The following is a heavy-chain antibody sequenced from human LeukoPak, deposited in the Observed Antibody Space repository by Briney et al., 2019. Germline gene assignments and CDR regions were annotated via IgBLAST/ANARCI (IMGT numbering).Heavy chain of an antibody. D-gene: IGHD1-26*01. CDR1: GFTFSDYN. CDR3: TRVQGVGAPDY. J-gene: IGHJ4*02. Sequence: GSLRLSCAASGFTFSDYNMRWIRQAPGKGLEWVGFIRSKAYGGTTEYAACVKGRFTISRDDSKAIAYLQMNSLKTEDTAVYYCTRVQGVGAPDYWGQGPLVTVSS. V-gene: IGHV3-49*03. CDR2: IRSKAYGGTT.